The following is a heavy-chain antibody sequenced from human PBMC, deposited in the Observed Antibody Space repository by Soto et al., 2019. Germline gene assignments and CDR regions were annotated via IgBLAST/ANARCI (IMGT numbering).Heavy chain of an antibody. D-gene: IGHD2-15*01. CDR1: ASSISMASI. J-gene: IGHJ3*02. V-gene: IGHV4-38-2*01. CDR3: ARTWLAGGTQLYAFDI. CDR2: IYHTGGT. Sequence: SETLSLTCAVSASSISMASIWDCIRQPPGKGLEWIATIYHTGGTYYNPSLKSRVTISVDTSNNQFYLRLNSVTAADTALYFCARTWLAGGTQLYAFDIWGQGTMVTVSS.